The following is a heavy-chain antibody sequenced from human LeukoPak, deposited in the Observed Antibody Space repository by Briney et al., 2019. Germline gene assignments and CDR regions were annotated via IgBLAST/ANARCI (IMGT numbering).Heavy chain of an antibody. V-gene: IGHV4-39*01. J-gene: IGHJ5*02. CDR2: IYYSGST. CDR3: ARQGRRRDSWFDP. Sequence: SETLSLTCTVSGGSISSSSYYWGWIRQPPGKGLEWIGSIYYSGSTYYNPSLKSRVTISVDTSKNQFSLKLSSVTAADTAVYYCARQGRRRDSWFDPWGQGTLVTVSS. CDR1: GGSISSSSYY.